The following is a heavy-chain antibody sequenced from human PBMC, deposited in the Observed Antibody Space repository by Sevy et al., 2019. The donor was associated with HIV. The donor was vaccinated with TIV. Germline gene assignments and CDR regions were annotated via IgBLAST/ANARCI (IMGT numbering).Heavy chain of an antibody. D-gene: IGHD2-2*01. Sequence: GGSLRLSCAASGFTLSTYSMNWVRQAPGKGLEWVSSISSSSSYIYYVDSVKGRFTISRDNAKNSLYLQMNSLRAEDTAVYYCVRDGGCSSTSCLLYFDYWGQGTLVTVSS. CDR1: GFTLSTYS. V-gene: IGHV3-21*01. J-gene: IGHJ4*02. CDR2: ISSSSSYI. CDR3: VRDGGCSSTSCLLYFDY.